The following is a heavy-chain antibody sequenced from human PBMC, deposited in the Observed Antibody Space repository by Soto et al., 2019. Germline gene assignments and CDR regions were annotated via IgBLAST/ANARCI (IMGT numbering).Heavy chain of an antibody. CDR1: GFTFSNFN. D-gene: IGHD1-26*01. J-gene: IGHJ4*02. V-gene: IGHV3-48*02. Sequence: EVQLLESGGALVQSGGSLRLSCAASGFTFSNFNMNWVRQAPGQGLEWVSYISSSGSEIYYADSVKGRFSISRDNADKSLYLQMNSLTDADTAVYYWARDVRRSYFAGWGPIFDYWGQGTLVTVSS. CDR2: ISSSGSEI. CDR3: ARDVRRSYFAGWGPIFDY.